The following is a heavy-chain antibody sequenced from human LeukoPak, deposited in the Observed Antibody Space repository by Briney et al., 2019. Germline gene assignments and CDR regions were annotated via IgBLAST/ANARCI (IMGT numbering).Heavy chain of an antibody. J-gene: IGHJ4*02. Sequence: ASVKVSCKASGYTFTNYDINWVRQATGQGLEWMGYMNPNSGNSAYAQKFQGRVTITTDASISTAYMELSGLRSEDTALYSCAREGLDYWGQGTLVTVSS. V-gene: IGHV1-8*01. CDR3: AREGLDY. CDR1: GYTFTNYD. CDR2: MNPNSGNS.